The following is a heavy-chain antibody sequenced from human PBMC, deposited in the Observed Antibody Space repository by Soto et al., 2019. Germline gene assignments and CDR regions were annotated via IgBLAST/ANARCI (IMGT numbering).Heavy chain of an antibody. Sequence: SETLSLTCAVYGGSFSGYYWSWIRQPPGKGLEWIGEINHSGSTNYNPSLKSRVTISVDTSKNQFSLKLSSVTAADTAVYYCARGRRGLWFGNNYWYYGMDVWGQGPTDTVSS. V-gene: IGHV4-34*01. CDR1: GGSFSGYY. CDR3: ARGRRGLWFGNNYWYYGMDV. J-gene: IGHJ6*02. CDR2: INHSGST. D-gene: IGHD3-10*01.